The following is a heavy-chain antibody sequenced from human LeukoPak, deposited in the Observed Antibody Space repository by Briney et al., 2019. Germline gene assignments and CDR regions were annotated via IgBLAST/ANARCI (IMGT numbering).Heavy chain of an antibody. CDR2: IVPIFGTA. V-gene: IGHV1-69*13. CDR3: ARGRIVVPAAISGIVQTYYFDY. Sequence: SVKASCKASGGTFSSYAISWVRQAPGQGLEWMGGIVPIFGTANYAQKFQGRVTITADESTSTAYMELSSLRSEDTAVYYCARGRIVVPAAISGIVQTYYFDYWGQGTLVTVSS. CDR1: GGTFSSYA. J-gene: IGHJ4*02. D-gene: IGHD2-2*01.